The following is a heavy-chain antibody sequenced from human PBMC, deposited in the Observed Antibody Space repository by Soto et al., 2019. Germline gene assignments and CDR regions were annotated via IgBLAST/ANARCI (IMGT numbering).Heavy chain of an antibody. CDR1: GGSFSGYY. D-gene: IGHD6-19*01. V-gene: IGHV4-34*01. J-gene: IGHJ4*02. Sequence: SETLSLTCAVYGGSFSGYYWSWIRQPPGKGLEWIGEINHSGSTNYNPSLKSRVTISVDTSKNQFSLKLSSVTAADTAVYYCARHGSGWMYLFDYWGQGTLVTVSS. CDR2: INHSGST. CDR3: ARHGSGWMYLFDY.